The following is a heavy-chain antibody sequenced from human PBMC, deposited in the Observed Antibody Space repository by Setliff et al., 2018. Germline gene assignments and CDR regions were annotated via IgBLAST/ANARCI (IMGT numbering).Heavy chain of an antibody. CDR3: ARDNIGYITGIPYYYYYYMDV. D-gene: IGHD1-20*01. V-gene: IGHV1-3*01. Sequence: ASVKVSCKASGHTFITFGVSWVRQAPGQGLEWMGWINAGNGNTKYSQKFQGRVTITRDTSASTAYMELSSLRSEDTAVYYCARDNIGYITGIPYYYYYYMDVWGKGTTVTVSS. CDR1: GHTFITFG. J-gene: IGHJ6*03. CDR2: INAGNGNT.